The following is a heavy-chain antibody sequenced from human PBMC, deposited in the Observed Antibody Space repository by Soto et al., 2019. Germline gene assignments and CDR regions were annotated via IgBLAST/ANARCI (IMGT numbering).Heavy chain of an antibody. CDR2: ISDSGGTT. V-gene: IGHV3-23*01. D-gene: IGHD5-12*01. Sequence: EVQLLESGGGLVQPGGSLRLSCAASGFTFSSYAMNWVRQVPGKGLKWVSGISDSGGTTYYADSVRGRFTISRDNSKNTLFLQMNSLRTEDTAVYFCARPDRDGYNYDYWGQGTLVTVSS. CDR1: GFTFSSYA. CDR3: ARPDRDGYNYDY. J-gene: IGHJ4*01.